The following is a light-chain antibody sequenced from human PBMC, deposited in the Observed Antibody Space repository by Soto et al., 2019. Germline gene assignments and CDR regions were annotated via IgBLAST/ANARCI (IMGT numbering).Light chain of an antibody. Sequence: EIVLTQSPATLYLSPGETATLSCRASQSVSSYLAWYQQKPGQAPRLLIYDASNRATGIPARFSGSGSGTDFTLTISSLEPEDFAVYYCQQRSNWPPITFGQGTRLEIK. J-gene: IGKJ5*01. CDR2: DAS. CDR3: QQRSNWPPIT. V-gene: IGKV3-11*01. CDR1: QSVSSY.